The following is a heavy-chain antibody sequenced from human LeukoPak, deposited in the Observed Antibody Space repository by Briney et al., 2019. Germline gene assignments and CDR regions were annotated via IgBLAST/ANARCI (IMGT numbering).Heavy chain of an antibody. D-gene: IGHD3-10*01. J-gene: IGHJ5*02. CDR1: GFTFSSYA. CDR3: ARESYGSGNTGFDP. V-gene: IGHV3-23*01. CDR2: VSVSGDTT. Sequence: GGSLRLSCVASGFTFSSYAMNWVRQAPGKGLEWVSVVSVSGDTTYFADSVKGRFTISRDNSKNTLYLRMNSLRAEDTAVYYCARESYGSGNTGFDPWGQGTLVTVSS.